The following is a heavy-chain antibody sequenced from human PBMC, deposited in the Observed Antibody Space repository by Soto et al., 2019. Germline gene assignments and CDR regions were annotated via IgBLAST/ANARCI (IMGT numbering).Heavy chain of an antibody. V-gene: IGHV3-66*01. Sequence: EVQLVESGGGLVQPGGSLRLSCAASGITVTNCFMTWVRQAPGMGLEWVSVISSAGGTYYADSVKGRFTISRDNYRNTLYLQMNTLRAEDTAVYYCARDELGGAYDFWHGGQGTLVTVSS. J-gene: IGHJ4*02. CDR3: ARDELGGAYDFWH. D-gene: IGHD3-3*01. CDR1: GITVTNCF. CDR2: ISSAGGT.